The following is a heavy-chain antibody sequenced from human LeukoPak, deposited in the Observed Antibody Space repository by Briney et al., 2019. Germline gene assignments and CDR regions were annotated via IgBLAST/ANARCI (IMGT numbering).Heavy chain of an antibody. CDR2: ISAYNGNT. CDR1: GYTFTSYG. CDR3: ARVWEAAAGYGENWFDP. D-gene: IGHD6-13*01. Sequence: ASVKVSCKASGYTFTSYGISWVRQAPGQGLEWMGWISAYNGNTNYAQKLQGRVTMTTDTSTSTAYMELRGLRSDDTAVYYCARVWEAAAGYGENWFDPWGQGTLVTVS. J-gene: IGHJ5*02. V-gene: IGHV1-18*01.